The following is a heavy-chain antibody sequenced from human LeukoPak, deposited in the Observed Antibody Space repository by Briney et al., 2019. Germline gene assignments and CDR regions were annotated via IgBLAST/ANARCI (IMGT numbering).Heavy chain of an antibody. CDR2: IYTSGST. CDR3: ATSYSGSYYDAFDI. CDR1: GGSISSYY. V-gene: IGHV4-4*07. Sequence: SETLSLTCTVSGGSISSYYWNWIRQPAGKGLEWIGRIYTSGSTNYNPSLKSRITMSVDTSKKQFSLMLSSVTAADTAVYYCATSYSGSYYDAFDIWGQGTMVTVSS. J-gene: IGHJ3*02. D-gene: IGHD1-26*01.